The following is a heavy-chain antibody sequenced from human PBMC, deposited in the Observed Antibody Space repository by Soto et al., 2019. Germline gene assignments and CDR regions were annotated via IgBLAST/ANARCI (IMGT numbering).Heavy chain of an antibody. CDR3: TRVGGSVSGMDV. J-gene: IGHJ6*02. CDR1: GFTFSSYC. CDR2: IDNAGSSV. V-gene: IGHV3-74*01. D-gene: IGHD1-26*01. Sequence: EVQLVESGGGLVQPGGSLRLSCAASGFTFSSYCMHWVLQAPGKGLVWVSRIDNAGSSVRYADSVKGRFTISRDNAKNTLYLQMNSLRAEDTAVYYCTRVGGSVSGMDVWGQGTTVTVSS.